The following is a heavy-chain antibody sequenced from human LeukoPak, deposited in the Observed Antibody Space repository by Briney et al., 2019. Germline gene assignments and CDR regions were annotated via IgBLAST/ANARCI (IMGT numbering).Heavy chain of an antibody. CDR3: ATSSSGPYYFDN. V-gene: IGHV4-31*03. J-gene: IGHJ4*02. Sequence: PSETLSLTCTVSGGSISSGGYYWSWIRQHPGKGLEWIGYIYYSGSTYYTPSLQSRLTISVDTSKNQFSLELTSVAAADTAVYYCATSSSGPYYFDNWGQGTLVTVSS. CDR2: IYYSGST. D-gene: IGHD6-6*01. CDR1: GGSISSGGYY.